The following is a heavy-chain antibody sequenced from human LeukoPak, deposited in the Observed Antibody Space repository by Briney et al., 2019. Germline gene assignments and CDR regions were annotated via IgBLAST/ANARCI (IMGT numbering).Heavy chain of an antibody. CDR1: GYTFTSYG. CDR2: ISAYNGNT. Sequence: GASVKVSCKASGYTFTSYGISWVRQAPGQGLEWMGWISAYNGNTNYAQKLQGRVTMTTDTSTSTAYMELRSLRSDDTAVYYCARGIAAAGTYNWFDPWGQGTLVTVSS. J-gene: IGHJ5*02. D-gene: IGHD6-13*01. CDR3: ARGIAAAGTYNWFDP. V-gene: IGHV1-18*01.